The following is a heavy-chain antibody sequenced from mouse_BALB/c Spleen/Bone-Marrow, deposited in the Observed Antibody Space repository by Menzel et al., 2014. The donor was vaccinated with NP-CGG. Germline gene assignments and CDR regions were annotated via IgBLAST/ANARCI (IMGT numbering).Heavy chain of an antibody. CDR2: IDPANGNT. Sequence: VQLQQSGAELVKPGASVKLSCTASGFNIKDTYMHWVKQRPEQGLEWIGRIDPANGNTKYDPKFQGKATITTDTSSNTAYLQLSSLTSEDTAVYYCARYDYGWYFYVWGAGTTVTVSS. V-gene: IGHV14-3*02. D-gene: IGHD1-1*01. CDR3: ARYDYGWYFYV. J-gene: IGHJ1*01. CDR1: GFNIKDTY.